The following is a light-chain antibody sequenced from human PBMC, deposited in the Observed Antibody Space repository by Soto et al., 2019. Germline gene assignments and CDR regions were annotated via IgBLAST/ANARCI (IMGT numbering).Light chain of an antibody. V-gene: IGLV2-14*01. CDR3: SSYTSSSLYV. J-gene: IGLJ1*01. CDR2: EVT. Sequence: QSVQSQPASVSWSPGHSIAISCTGTSSDIGGHHFVSWYQQQSGKAPKLVIYEVTDRPSGVSDRFSGSKSGNTASLTISGLQPEDEADYYCSSYTSSSLYVFGTG. CDR1: SSDIGGHHF.